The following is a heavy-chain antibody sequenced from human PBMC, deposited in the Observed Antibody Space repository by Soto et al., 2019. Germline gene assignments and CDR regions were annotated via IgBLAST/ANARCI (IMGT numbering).Heavy chain of an antibody. J-gene: IGHJ6*02. CDR3: ASGVAIFGVVVPYYYSGMDV. Sequence: ASVKVSCKASGYTFTGDYMHWVRQAPGQGLEWMGWINPNSGGTNYAQKFQGRVTMTRDTSISTAYMELSRLRSDEKAVYYCASGVAIFGVVVPYYYSGMDVWGQGTTVNVSS. CDR2: INPNSGGT. CDR1: GYTFTGDY. D-gene: IGHD3-3*01. V-gene: IGHV1-2*02.